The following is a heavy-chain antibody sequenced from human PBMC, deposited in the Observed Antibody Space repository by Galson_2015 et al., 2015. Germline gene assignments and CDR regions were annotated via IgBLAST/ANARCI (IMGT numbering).Heavy chain of an antibody. CDR3: ARGAYSGAYGMDV. Sequence: SLRLSCAASGFTFSSYSMNWVRQAPGKGLEWVSYISNSGSNIYYAGSVKGRFTISRDNAKNSLYLQMNSLRDEDTAVYYCARGAYSGAYGMDVWGQGTTVTVSS. CDR2: ISNSGSNI. D-gene: IGHD2-21*01. V-gene: IGHV3-48*02. CDR1: GFTFSSYS. J-gene: IGHJ6*02.